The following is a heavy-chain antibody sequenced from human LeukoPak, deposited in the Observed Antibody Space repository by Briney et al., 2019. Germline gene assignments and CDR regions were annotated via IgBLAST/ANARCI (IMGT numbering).Heavy chain of an antibody. J-gene: IGHJ2*01. CDR1: GGSINSYY. CDR3: ARDYGYASRSWYFDL. Sequence: SETLSLTCTVSGGSINSYYWSWIGQPAGKGLEWIGRVYTTGTTTYNPSLKSRVTMSVDTSKNQFSLKVHSVTAADTAVYFCARDYGYASRSWYFDLWGRGTLVTVSS. D-gene: IGHD3-22*01. V-gene: IGHV4-4*07. CDR2: VYTTGTT.